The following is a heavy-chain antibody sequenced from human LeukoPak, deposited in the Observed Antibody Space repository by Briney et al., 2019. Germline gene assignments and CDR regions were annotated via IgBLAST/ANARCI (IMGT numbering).Heavy chain of an antibody. D-gene: IGHD4-11*01. CDR3: ARDSNDARDSTPTHYYYYMYV. CDR2: ISGSGGST. V-gene: IGHV3-23*01. CDR1: GFTFSSYT. Sequence: GGSLRLSCAASGFTFSSYTMSWVRQAPGKGLEWVSAISGSGGSTYYADSVKGRFTISIDNSKNTLYLQMNSLRAEDTAVYYCARDSNDARDSTPTHYYYYMYVWGKGTTVTVSS. J-gene: IGHJ6*03.